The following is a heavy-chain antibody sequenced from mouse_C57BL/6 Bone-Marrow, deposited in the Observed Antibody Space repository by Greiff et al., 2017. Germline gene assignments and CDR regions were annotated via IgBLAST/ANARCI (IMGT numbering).Heavy chain of an antibody. V-gene: IGHV7-1*01. CDR2: SRNKANDYTT. CDR3: ARDAGNAMDY. CDR1: GFTFSDFY. Sequence: EVKLMESGGGLVQSGRSLRLSCATSGFTFSDFYMEWVRQAPGKGLEWIAASRNKANDYTTEYSASVKGRFIVSRYTSQSILYLQMNALRAEDTAIYYCARDAGNAMDYWGQGTSVTVSS. J-gene: IGHJ4*01.